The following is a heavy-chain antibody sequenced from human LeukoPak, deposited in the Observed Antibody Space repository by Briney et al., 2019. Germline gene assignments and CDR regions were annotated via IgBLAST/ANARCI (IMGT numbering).Heavy chain of an antibody. CDR1: GFSFENYN. Sequence: PGGSLRLSCAASGFSFENYNMNWVRQAPGKGLEWVAYINVITGYIYYADSLEGRFTISRGNAKKSLFLEMNSLRVEDTAVYYCARDRSGSSSVDDAFDIWGQGIMVTVSS. V-gene: IGHV3-21*01. CDR3: ARDRSGSSSVDDAFDI. CDR2: INVITGYI. D-gene: IGHD1-26*01. J-gene: IGHJ3*02.